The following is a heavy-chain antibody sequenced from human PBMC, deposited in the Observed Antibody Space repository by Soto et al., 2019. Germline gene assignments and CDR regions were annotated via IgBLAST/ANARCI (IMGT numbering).Heavy chain of an antibody. V-gene: IGHV3-21*01. J-gene: IGHJ6*02. Sequence: EVQLVESGGGLVKPGGSLRLSCAASGFTFSSYSMNWVRQAPGKGLEWVSSISSSSSYIYYADSVKGRFTISRDNAKNSLYLQMNSLRAEDTAVYYCARPCYGYNYIGYYYYGMDVWGQGTPVTVSS. CDR1: GFTFSSYS. CDR2: ISSSSSYI. CDR3: ARPCYGYNYIGYYYYGMDV. D-gene: IGHD5-12*01.